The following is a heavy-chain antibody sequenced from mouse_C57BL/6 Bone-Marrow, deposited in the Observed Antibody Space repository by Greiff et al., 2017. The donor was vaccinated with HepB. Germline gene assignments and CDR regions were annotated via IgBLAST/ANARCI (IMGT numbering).Heavy chain of an antibody. CDR1: GYAFSSSW. CDR3: ASIYYDYDAGRAGFDV. J-gene: IGHJ1*03. D-gene: IGHD2-4*01. CDR2: IYPGDGDT. Sequence: QVQLQQSGPELVKPGASVKISCKASGYAFSSSWMNWVKQRPGKGLEWIGRIYPGDGDTNYNGKFKGKATLTADKSSSTAYMQLSSLTSEDSAVYFCASIYYDYDAGRAGFDVWGTGTTVTVSS. V-gene: IGHV1-82*01.